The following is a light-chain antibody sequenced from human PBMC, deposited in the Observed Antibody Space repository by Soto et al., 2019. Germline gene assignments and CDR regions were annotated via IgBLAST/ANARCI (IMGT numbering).Light chain of an antibody. Sequence: QSVLTQPPSASGTPGQRVTISCSGSSSNIGSKTVNWYQQLPGTAPKLLIYSNNQRPSGVPDRFSGSKSGTSASLAISGLQSGDEADYYCSAWDGSLTGVVFGGGTEFAVL. CDR1: SSNIGSKT. CDR2: SNN. V-gene: IGLV1-44*01. CDR3: SAWDGSLTGVV. J-gene: IGLJ2*01.